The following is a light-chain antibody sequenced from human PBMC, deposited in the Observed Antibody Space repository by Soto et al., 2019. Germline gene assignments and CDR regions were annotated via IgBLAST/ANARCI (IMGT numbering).Light chain of an antibody. CDR3: SSYISSSTYV. J-gene: IGLJ1*01. Sequence: ALTQPASVSGSPGQSITISCTGTSSDIGRYNYVSWYQQYPGKAPKFMIYDVSNRPSGVSNRFSGSKSGNTASLTISGLQAEDEADYYCSSYISSSTYVFGTGTKLTVL. V-gene: IGLV2-14*01. CDR2: DVS. CDR1: SSDIGRYNY.